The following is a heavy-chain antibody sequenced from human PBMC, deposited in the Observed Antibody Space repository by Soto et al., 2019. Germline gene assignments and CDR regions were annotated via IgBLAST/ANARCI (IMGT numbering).Heavy chain of an antibody. CDR3: ARGIRNYYGVDV. Sequence: GGSLRLSCAASGFTFSTYWMHWVRQAPGTGLEWVSRTKGDGSSTSYADSVKGRFTISRDNAKNTLYLQMNSLGAEDTAVYWCARGIRNYYGVDVWGQGTTVTVSS. V-gene: IGHV3-74*01. CDR2: TKGDGSST. J-gene: IGHJ6*02. CDR1: GFTFSTYW.